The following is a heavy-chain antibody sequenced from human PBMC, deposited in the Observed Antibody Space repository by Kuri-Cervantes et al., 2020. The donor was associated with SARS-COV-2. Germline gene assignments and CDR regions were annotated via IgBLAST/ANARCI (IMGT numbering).Heavy chain of an antibody. CDR3: ARAHIAARPEVAFDI. J-gene: IGHJ3*02. CDR1: GFTFSSYE. CDR2: ISSSGSTI. Sequence: GGSLRLSCAASGFTFSSYEMNWVRQAPGKGLEWVSYISSSGSTIYYADSVKGRFTISRGNAKNSLYLQMNSLRAEDTAVYYCARAHIAARPEVAFDIWGQGTMVTVSS. V-gene: IGHV3-48*03. D-gene: IGHD6-6*01.